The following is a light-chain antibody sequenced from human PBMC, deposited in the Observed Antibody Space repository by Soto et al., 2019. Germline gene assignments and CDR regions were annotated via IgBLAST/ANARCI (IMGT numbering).Light chain of an antibody. CDR1: GSYNF. V-gene: IGLV2-23*02. Sequence: QSALTQPASVSGSPGQSITISCTVGSYNFVSWYQQHPGKAPKVLIYEVSKRPSGASDRFSGSKSGNTASLTISGLQAEDEADYYCCSDAGRSTYVFGTGTKVTVL. J-gene: IGLJ1*01. CDR2: EVS. CDR3: CSDAGRSTYV.